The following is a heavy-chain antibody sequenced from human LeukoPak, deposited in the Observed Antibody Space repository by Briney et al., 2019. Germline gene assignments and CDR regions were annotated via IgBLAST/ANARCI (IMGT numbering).Heavy chain of an antibody. D-gene: IGHD2-2*02. V-gene: IGHV4-39*01. J-gene: IGHJ4*02. CDR2: IYYSGST. CDR3: ASPYCSSTSCYRGVHPYYFDY. CDR1: GGSISSSSYY. Sequence: SETLSLTCTVSGGSISSSSYYWGWIRQPPGKGLEWIGSIYYSGSTYYNPSLKSRVTISVDTSKNQFSLKLSSVTAADTAVYYCASPYCSSTSCYRGVHPYYFDYWGQGTLVTVSS.